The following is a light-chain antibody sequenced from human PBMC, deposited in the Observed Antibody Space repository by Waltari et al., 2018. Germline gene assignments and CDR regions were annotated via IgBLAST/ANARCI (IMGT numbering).Light chain of an antibody. J-gene: IGKJ1*01. V-gene: IGKV4-1*01. CDR2: WAS. CDR1: QSVLYHSNNHNY. Sequence: DTVMTQSPDSLAVPLGERATINCKSSQSVLYHSNNHNYLAWYQQKPGQPPRLLIYWASTRESGVPDRFSGSGSGTDFTLTISSLQAEDVAVYYCQQYYSPPWTFGQGTKVEIK. CDR3: QQYYSPPWT.